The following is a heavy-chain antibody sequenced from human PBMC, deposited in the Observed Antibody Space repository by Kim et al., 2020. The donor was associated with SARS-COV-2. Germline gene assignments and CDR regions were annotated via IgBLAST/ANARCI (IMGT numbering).Heavy chain of an antibody. CDR1: GFTFSSYA. Sequence: GVSLRLSCAASGFTFSSYAMHWVRQAPGKGLEWVAVISYDGSNKYYADSVKGRFTISRDNSKNTLYLQMNSLRAEDTAVYYCARGYSSGWYYFDYWGQGT. CDR2: ISYDGSNK. CDR3: ARGYSSGWYYFDY. V-gene: IGHV3-30*04. D-gene: IGHD6-19*01. J-gene: IGHJ4*02.